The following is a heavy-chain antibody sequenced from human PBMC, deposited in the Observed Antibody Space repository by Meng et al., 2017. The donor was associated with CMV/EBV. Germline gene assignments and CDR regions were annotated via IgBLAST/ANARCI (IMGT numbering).Heavy chain of an antibody. Sequence: SETLSLTCTVSGGSISSSSYYWGWPRHPPGRGQEWSGSISYSGSTYYNPSLKSRVTITVDTSKNQFSLELSSVTAADTAVYYCARYNWNFDYYYGMDVWGQGTTVTVSS. J-gene: IGHJ6*02. D-gene: IGHD1-7*01. CDR3: ARYNWNFDYYYGMDV. CDR2: ISYSGST. CDR1: GGSISSSSYY. V-gene: IGHV4-39*07.